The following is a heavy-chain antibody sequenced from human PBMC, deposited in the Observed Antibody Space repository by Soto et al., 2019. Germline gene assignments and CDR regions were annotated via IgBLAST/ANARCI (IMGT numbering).Heavy chain of an antibody. D-gene: IGHD3-10*01. CDR2: IYYSGST. J-gene: IGHJ6*02. CDR1: GGSIISYY. Sequence: PSETLSLTCTVSGGSIISYYWIFIRHPPGKRLEWIAYIYYSGSTNYNPSLKSRATISVDTSKSQVSLTLTSMTAADAALYYCARSPNYYYYGFDVWGQGTAVTVSS. V-gene: IGHV4-59*01. CDR3: ARSPNYYYYGFDV.